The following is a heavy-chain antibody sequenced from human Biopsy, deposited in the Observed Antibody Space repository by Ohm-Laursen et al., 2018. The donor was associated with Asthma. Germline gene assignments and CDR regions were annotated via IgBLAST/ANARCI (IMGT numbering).Heavy chain of an antibody. J-gene: IGHJ5*01. D-gene: IGHD2-2*01. V-gene: IGHV4-31*02. CDR3: ARDLAGHCTSASCYGFDS. Sequence: TLSLTCAVSGGSITSGGYYWTWIRQHPGKGLERIGYINYSGTTYYNPSLKSRVTIAVETSKNQFSPTLTSVTAADTALYYCARDLAGHCTSASCYGFDSWGQGAQVTVSS. CDR2: INYSGTT. CDR1: GGSITSGGYY.